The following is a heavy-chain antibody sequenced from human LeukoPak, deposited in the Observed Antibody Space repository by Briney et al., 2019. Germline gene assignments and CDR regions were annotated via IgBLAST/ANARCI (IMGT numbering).Heavy chain of an antibody. CDR2: ISGDGGST. CDR3: ARDFGDSDAFDI. Sequence: GGSLRLSCAASGFTFDDYAMHWVRQAPRKGLEWVSLISGDGGSTYYADSVKGRFTISRDNSKNSLFLQMNSLRAEDTAVYYCARDFGDSDAFDIWGQGTMVTVSS. D-gene: IGHD4-17*01. V-gene: IGHV3-43*02. CDR1: GFTFDDYA. J-gene: IGHJ3*02.